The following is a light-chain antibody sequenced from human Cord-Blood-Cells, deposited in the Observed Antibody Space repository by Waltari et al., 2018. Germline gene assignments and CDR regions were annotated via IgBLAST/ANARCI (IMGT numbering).Light chain of an antibody. CDR3: SSYTSSSTGV. CDR1: SSDVGGYNY. Sequence: QSALTQPASVSGSPGQSITISCTGTSSDVGGYNYVSWYQQHPGKAPKLMIYDGSNRHSGVSKRFSCSKSGNTASLTISGLQAEDEADYYCSSYTSSSTGVFGGGTKLAVL. V-gene: IGLV2-14*03. J-gene: IGLJ3*02. CDR2: DGS.